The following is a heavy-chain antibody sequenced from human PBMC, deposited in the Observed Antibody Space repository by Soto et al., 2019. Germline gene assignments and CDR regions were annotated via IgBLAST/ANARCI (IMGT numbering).Heavy chain of an antibody. V-gene: IGHV3-30-3*01. CDR2: ISYDGSNK. CDR3: AKDRRIAAAGLYYYYYGMDV. J-gene: IGHJ6*02. Sequence: GGSLRLSCAASGFTFSSYAMHWVRQAPGKGLEWVAVISYDGSNKYYADSVKGRFTISRDNSKNTLYLQMNSLRAEDTAVYYCAKDRRIAAAGLYYYYYGMDVWGQGTTVTVS. CDR1: GFTFSSYA. D-gene: IGHD6-13*01.